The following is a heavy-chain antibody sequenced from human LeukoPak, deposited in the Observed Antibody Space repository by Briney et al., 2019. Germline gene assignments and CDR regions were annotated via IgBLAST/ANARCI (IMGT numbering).Heavy chain of an antibody. V-gene: IGHV1-2*02. D-gene: IGHD3-16*01. CDR1: GYTFTSYY. CDR3: AREEYTLLVGGRGSFDY. CDR2: INPNSGGT. J-gene: IGHJ4*02. Sequence: ASVKVSCKASGYTFTSYYMHWVRQAPGQGLEWMGWINPNSGGTNYAQKFQGRVPMTRDTSISTAYMELSRLRSDDTAVYYCAREEYTLLVGGRGSFDYWGQGTLVTVSS.